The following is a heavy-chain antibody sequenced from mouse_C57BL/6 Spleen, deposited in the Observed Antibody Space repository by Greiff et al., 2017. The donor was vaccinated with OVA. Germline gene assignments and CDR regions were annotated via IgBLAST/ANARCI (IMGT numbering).Heavy chain of an antibody. CDR1: GYTFTNYW. CDR3: ARSGTTASYYFDY. Sequence: VQLQESGAELVRPGTSVKMSCKASGYTFTNYWIGWAKQRPGHGLEWIGDIYPGGGYTNYNEKFKGKATLTADKSSSTAYMQFSSLTSEDSAVYYCARSGTTASYYFDYWGQGTTLTVSS. J-gene: IGHJ2*01. CDR2: IYPGGGYT. D-gene: IGHD1-2*01. V-gene: IGHV1-63*01.